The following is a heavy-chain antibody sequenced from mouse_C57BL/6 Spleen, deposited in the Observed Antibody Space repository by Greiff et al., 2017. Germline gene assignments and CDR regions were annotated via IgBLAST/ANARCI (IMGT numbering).Heavy chain of an antibody. CDR2: IYPGSGST. D-gene: IGHD6-1*01. CDR3: ERKKPFDY. V-gene: IGHV1-55*01. J-gene: IGHJ2*01. CDR1: GYTFTSYW. Sequence: QVHVKQSGAELVKPGDSVKMSCKASGYTFTSYWITWVKQRPGQGLEWIGDIYPGSGSTNYNEKFKSKDTLTVDTSSRTAYMRLSSRTSEDSAVYYWERKKPFDYWGQGTTLTVSS.